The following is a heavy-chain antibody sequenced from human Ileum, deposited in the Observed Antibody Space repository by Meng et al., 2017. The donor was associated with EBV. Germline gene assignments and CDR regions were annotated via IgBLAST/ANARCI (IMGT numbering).Heavy chain of an antibody. CDR1: GDSITSSNRW. J-gene: IGHJ4*02. V-gene: IGHV4-39*01. CDR2: IYYSGST. D-gene: IGHD3-3*01. CDR3: ARRYYGVPFDN. Sequence: LQPPESGPGLVKPSVTLSLTCAVSGDSITSSNRWWGWIRQPPGKGLEWVGTIYYSGSTFYNPSLKSRVTISLDTSKNQFSLKVSSVTAADTAVYYCARRYYGVPFDNWGQGTLVTVSS.